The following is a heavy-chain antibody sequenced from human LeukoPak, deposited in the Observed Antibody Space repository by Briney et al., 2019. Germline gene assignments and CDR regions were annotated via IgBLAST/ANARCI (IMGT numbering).Heavy chain of an antibody. CDR2: INHSGST. J-gene: IGHJ4*02. CDR3: ATQVNWGPRAVFDF. Sequence: PSETLSLTCAVYGGSFSGYYWSWIRQPPGKGLEWIGEINHSGSTNYNPSLKSRVTISVDTSKNQFSLKLSSVTAADTAVYYCATQVNWGPRAVFDFWGQGALVTVSS. CDR1: GGSFSGYY. D-gene: IGHD7-27*01. V-gene: IGHV4-34*01.